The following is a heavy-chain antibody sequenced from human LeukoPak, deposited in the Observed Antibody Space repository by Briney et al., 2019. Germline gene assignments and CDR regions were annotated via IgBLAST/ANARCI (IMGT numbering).Heavy chain of an antibody. CDR1: GGSISSGDYY. J-gene: IGHJ4*02. D-gene: IGHD3-22*01. V-gene: IGHV4-30-4*01. Sequence: SETLSLTCTVSGGSISSGDYYWSWVRQPPGKGLEWIGYIYYSGSTYYNPSLKSRVTISVDTSKNQFSLKLSSVTAADTAVYYCGRYYYDSSAFDYWGQGTLVTVSS. CDR2: IYYSGST. CDR3: GRYYYDSSAFDY.